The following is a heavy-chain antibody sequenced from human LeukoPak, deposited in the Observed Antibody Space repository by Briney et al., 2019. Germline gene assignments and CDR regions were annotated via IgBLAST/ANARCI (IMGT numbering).Heavy chain of an antibody. Sequence: GGSLRLSCAASGFTFSSYAMSWVRQAPGKGLEWVSAISGSGGSTYYADSVKGRFTISRDNSKNTLYLQMNSLRAEDTAVYYCAKGGGSTTFFPDSLFDYWGQGTLVSVSS. CDR3: AKGGGSTTFFPDSLFDY. V-gene: IGHV3-23*01. CDR1: GFTFSSYA. CDR2: ISGSGGST. D-gene: IGHD2-2*01. J-gene: IGHJ4*02.